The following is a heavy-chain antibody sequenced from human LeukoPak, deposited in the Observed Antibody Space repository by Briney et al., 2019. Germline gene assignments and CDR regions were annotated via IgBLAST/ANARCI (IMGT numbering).Heavy chain of an antibody. V-gene: IGHV3-49*04. Sequence: PGGSLRLSCTGFGFIFGDHAMSWVRQAPGKGLEWVGFIRSKAYGATTEYAASVKGRFTISRDDSKGIAYLQMSSLEIEDTAVYYCARGPILLWLHNGMDVWGQGTTVTVSS. D-gene: IGHD6-19*01. CDR2: IRSKAYGATT. J-gene: IGHJ6*02. CDR1: GFIFGDHA. CDR3: ARGPILLWLHNGMDV.